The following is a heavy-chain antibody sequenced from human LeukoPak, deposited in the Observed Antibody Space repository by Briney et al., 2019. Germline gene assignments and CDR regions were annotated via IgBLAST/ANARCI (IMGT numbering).Heavy chain of an antibody. CDR3: ARVRGDSETD. CDR2: RYYSGST. V-gene: IGHV4-59*01. D-gene: IGHD3-16*01. J-gene: IGHJ1*01. Sequence: SETVSLTCSVSGGSISSYYWMWIREPPGKGLEGIVYRYYSGSTTYNPSLKSRVTISVDTSKSQFYLKLISVTAADTAICYCARVRGDSETDWGQGTLVTVSS. CDR1: GGSISSYY.